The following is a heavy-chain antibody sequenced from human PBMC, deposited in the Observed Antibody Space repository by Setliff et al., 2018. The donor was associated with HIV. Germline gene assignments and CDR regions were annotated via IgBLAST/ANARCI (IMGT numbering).Heavy chain of an antibody. CDR1: GYTLAELS. CDR2: FDPADGET. D-gene: IGHD3-10*01. V-gene: IGHV1-24*01. Sequence: ASVKVSCKVSGYTLAELSMHWVRQAPGKGLEWMGGFDPADGETIYAKKFQGRVSMTEEKSTDTAYMELSSLRSDATAVYYSATCYNSGSLTSFDYWGQGTVVTVSS. CDR3: ATCYNSGSLTSFDY. J-gene: IGHJ4*02.